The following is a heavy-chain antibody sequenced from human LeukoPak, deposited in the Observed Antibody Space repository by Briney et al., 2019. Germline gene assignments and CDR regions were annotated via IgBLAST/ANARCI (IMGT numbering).Heavy chain of an antibody. CDR2: IYYSGST. Sequence: SETLSLTCTVSGGSISSSSYYWGWIRQPPGKGLEWIGSIYYSGSTYYNPSLKSRVTISVDTSKNQFSLKLSSATAADTAVYYCARLRRDGYNWGQGTLVTVSS. D-gene: IGHD5-24*01. CDR3: ARLRRDGYN. CDR1: GGSISSSSYY. J-gene: IGHJ4*02. V-gene: IGHV4-39*01.